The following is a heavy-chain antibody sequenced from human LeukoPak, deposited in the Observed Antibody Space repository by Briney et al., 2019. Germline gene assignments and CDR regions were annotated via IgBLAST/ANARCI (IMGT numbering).Heavy chain of an antibody. Sequence: ASVKVSCKASGYSFTNYAFSWVRQAPGQGLEWMGRINLNSGGTNFAQKFQGRVTMTSDTSISTAYMELRRLTSDDTAVYYCARDPWGGDIVVVPAAIHDPWGQGTLVTVSS. J-gene: IGHJ5*02. V-gene: IGHV1-2*06. CDR1: GYSFTNYA. CDR3: ARDPWGGDIVVVPAAIHDP. D-gene: IGHD2-2*01. CDR2: INLNSGGT.